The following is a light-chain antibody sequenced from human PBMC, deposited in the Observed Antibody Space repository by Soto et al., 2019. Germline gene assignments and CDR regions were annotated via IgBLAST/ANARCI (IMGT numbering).Light chain of an antibody. V-gene: IGKV3-20*01. Sequence: DIVLTQSPGTLSLSPGERATLFCRASQSLSTRYLVWYQQRSGQSPRLLISGASSRAAGIPERFSGSGSGTDFTLTISRLEPVDFAVYYCQQYDTPPYSFGRGT. CDR3: QQYDTPPYS. J-gene: IGKJ2*01. CDR2: GAS. CDR1: QSLSTRY.